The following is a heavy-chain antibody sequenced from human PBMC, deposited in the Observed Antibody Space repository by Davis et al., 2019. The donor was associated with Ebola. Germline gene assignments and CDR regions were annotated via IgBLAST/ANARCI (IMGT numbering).Heavy chain of an antibody. CDR1: GGTFSSYA. V-gene: IGHV1-69*04. Sequence: AASVKVSCKASGGTFSSYAISWVRQAPGQGLEWMGRIIPILGIANYAQKFQGRVTITADKSTSTAYMEVRSLRSDDTAVYCCARVPLLGSGWDYYFDYWGQGTLVTVSS. CDR2: IIPILGIA. J-gene: IGHJ4*02. D-gene: IGHD6-19*01. CDR3: ARVPLLGSGWDYYFDY.